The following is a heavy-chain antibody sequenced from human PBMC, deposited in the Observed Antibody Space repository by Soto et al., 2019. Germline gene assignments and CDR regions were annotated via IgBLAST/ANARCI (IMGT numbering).Heavy chain of an antibody. J-gene: IGHJ3*02. CDR2: IYYSGST. D-gene: IGHD5-18*01. Sequence: SETLSLTCTVSGGSIRSGGDYWSWIRQPPGKGLEWIGYIYYSGSTNYNPSLKSRVTISVDTSENQFSLKLSSVTAADTAVYYCARRYGKNAFDIWGQGTMVTVSS. V-gene: IGHV4-61*08. CDR3: ARRYGKNAFDI. CDR1: GGSIRSGGDY.